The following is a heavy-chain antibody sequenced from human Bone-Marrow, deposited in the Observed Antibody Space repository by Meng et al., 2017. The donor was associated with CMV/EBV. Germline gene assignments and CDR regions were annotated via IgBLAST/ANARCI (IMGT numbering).Heavy chain of an antibody. V-gene: IGHV7-4-1*02. D-gene: IGHD6-13*01. CDR1: GYTFTSYA. CDR2: INTITVDP. CDR3: ARGSLEADEDPG. J-gene: IGHJ4*02. Sequence: GELFHYGSGLKQPGASVKVSCRPSGYTFTSYAMNWVRQAPGQGLEWMGWINTITVDPTYAQGFTGRFVFSLDTSVSTAYLQISSLKTDDTAVYYCARGSLEADEDPGWGQGTLVTVSS.